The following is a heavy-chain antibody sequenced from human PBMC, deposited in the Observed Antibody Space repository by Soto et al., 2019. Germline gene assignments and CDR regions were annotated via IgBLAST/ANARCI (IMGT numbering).Heavy chain of an antibody. J-gene: IGHJ6*02. CDR2: ISGSGGST. V-gene: IGHV3-23*01. D-gene: IGHD6-13*01. CDR1: GFTFSSYA. CDR3: VKWVIAADGMGYFGCYGMYV. Sequence: VGSLRLSCAASGFTFSSYAMSWVRQSRGKGLEWVSAISGSGGSTYYADSVKGRFTISRDNSKNTLYLQMNSLRAEDTAVYYCVKWVIAADGMGYFGCYGMYVWGQGITVTVS.